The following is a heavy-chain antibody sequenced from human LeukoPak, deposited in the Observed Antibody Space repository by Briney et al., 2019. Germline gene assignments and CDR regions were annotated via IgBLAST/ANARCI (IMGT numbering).Heavy chain of an antibody. D-gene: IGHD2-2*01. Sequence: ASVKVSCKASGGTFSSYAISWVRQAPGQGLEWMGGIIPIFGTANCAQKFQGRVTITADESTSTAYMELSSLRSEDTAVYYCASTIVVVPAAMNYWGQGTLVTVSS. J-gene: IGHJ4*02. V-gene: IGHV1-69*13. CDR3: ASTIVVVPAAMNY. CDR2: IIPIFGTA. CDR1: GGTFSSYA.